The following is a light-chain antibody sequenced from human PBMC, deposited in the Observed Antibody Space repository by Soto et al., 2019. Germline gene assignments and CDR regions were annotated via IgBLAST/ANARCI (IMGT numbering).Light chain of an antibody. Sequence: EIVMTQSPATLSVSPGERATLSCRASQSVSSNLAWYQQKPGQAPRLLIYGASTRATGIPARFSGSGSGTECTLTLSSLQSEDFAVYYCQQYNNWTWTFGQGTKVEIK. J-gene: IGKJ1*01. CDR2: GAS. CDR1: QSVSSN. CDR3: QQYNNWTWT. V-gene: IGKV3-15*01.